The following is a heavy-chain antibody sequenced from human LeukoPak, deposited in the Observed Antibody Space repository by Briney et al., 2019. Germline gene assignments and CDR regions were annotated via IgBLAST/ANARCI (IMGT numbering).Heavy chain of an antibody. CDR2: IKSKTDGGTT. V-gene: IGHV3-15*01. CDR1: GFTFTNAW. J-gene: IGHJ4*02. Sequence: PGGSLRLSCAASGFTFTNAWMSWVRQAPGKGLEWVGRIKSKTDGGTTDYAAPVKGRFTISRDDSKDTLYLQMNSLKTEDMAIYYCTTYSTGFTTVRGLLDYWGQGTLVTVSS. CDR3: TTYSTGFTTVRGLLDY. D-gene: IGHD3-10*01.